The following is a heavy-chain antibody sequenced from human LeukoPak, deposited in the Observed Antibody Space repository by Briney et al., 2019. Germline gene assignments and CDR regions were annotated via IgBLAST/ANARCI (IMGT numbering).Heavy chain of an antibody. V-gene: IGHV4-38-2*02. CDR3: ARGAPVWSRTHFDY. D-gene: IGHD3-3*01. CDR1: GYSISSGYY. J-gene: IGHJ4*02. CDR2: IYHSGST. Sequence: SETLSLTCTVSGYSISSGYYWGWIRQPPGKGREWIGSIYHSGSTYYNPSLKSRVTISVDTSKNQFSLKLTSVTAADTAVYYCARGAPVWSRTHFDYWGQGNMVTVSS.